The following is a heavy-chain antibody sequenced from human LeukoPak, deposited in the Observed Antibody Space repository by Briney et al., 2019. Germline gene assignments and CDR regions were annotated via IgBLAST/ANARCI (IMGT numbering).Heavy chain of an antibody. D-gene: IGHD2-2*01. V-gene: IGHV3-30*02. Sequence: GGSLRLSCAASGFTFSSYGMHWVRQAPGKGLEWVAFIRYDGSNKYYADSVKGRFTISRDNSKNTLYLQMNSLRAEDTAVYYCARDPYFSAAMANWGQGTLVTVSS. CDR3: ARDPYFSAAMAN. CDR2: IRYDGSNK. J-gene: IGHJ4*02. CDR1: GFTFSSYG.